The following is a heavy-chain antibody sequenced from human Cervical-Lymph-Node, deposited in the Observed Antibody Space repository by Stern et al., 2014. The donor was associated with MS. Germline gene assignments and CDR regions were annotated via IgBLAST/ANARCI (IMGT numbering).Heavy chain of an antibody. V-gene: IGHV4-59*01. CDR3: ARSRDAYSPLTY. CDR2: IYYSGST. CDR1: GGSISGYD. J-gene: IGHJ4*02. Sequence: VQLEESGPGLVKPSETLSLTCTVSGGSISGYDCSWIRQPPGKGLEWIGHIYYSGSTNYIPSLKSRVTISIDTPKNQFSLKLTSVTAADTAVYYCARSRDAYSPLTYWGQGSPVTVSS. D-gene: IGHD5-24*01.